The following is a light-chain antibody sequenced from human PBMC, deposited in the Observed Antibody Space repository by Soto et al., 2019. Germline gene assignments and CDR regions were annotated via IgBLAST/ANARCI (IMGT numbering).Light chain of an antibody. CDR2: LGS. CDR3: VQALHLYT. Sequence: DIVMTQSPLSLPVTPGEPASISCRSSQSLLHSNGYNYLDWYLQKPGQSPQLLIYLGSNRASGVPXXFSGSGSGTDFTLKISRVEAEDVGVYYCVQALHLYTFGQGTKLEIK. V-gene: IGKV2-28*01. CDR1: QSLLHSNGYNY. J-gene: IGKJ2*01.